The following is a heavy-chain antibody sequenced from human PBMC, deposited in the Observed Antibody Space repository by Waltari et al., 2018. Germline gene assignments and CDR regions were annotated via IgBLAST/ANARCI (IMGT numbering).Heavy chain of an antibody. J-gene: IGHJ4*02. D-gene: IGHD1-26*01. CDR2: IYSGGST. CDR3: ARGVLLYYFDY. V-gene: IGHV3-53*01. Sequence: EVQLLESGGGLIKPGGSLRLSCAASGSTASSNSMSWVRQAPGKGLGWVSVIYSGGSTYYADSVKGRFTISRDNSKNTLYLQMNSLRAEDTAVYYCARGVLLYYFDYWGQGTLVTVSS. CDR1: GSTASSNS.